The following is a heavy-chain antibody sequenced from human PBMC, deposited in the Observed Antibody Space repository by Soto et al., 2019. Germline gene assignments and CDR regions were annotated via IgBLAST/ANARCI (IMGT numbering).Heavy chain of an antibody. CDR2: ISAYNGNT. J-gene: IGHJ4*02. Sequence: ASVKVSCKASGYTFTSYAMHWVRQAPGQGLEWMGWISAYNGNTNYAQKLQGRVTMTTDTSTSTAYMELRSLRSDDTAVYYCARNPKTAYGDNFDYWGQGTLVTVSS. D-gene: IGHD4-17*01. CDR1: GYTFTSYA. CDR3: ARNPKTAYGDNFDY. V-gene: IGHV1-18*01.